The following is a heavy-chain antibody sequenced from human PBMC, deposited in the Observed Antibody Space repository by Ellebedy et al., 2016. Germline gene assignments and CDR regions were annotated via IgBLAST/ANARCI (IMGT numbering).Heavy chain of an antibody. Sequence: SETLSLXXAVSGGSISSGGYSWSWIRQPPGKGLEWIGYIYHSGSTYYNPSLKSRVTISVDRSKNQFSLKLSSVTAADTAVYYCARGNYYYYYMDVWGKGTTVTVSS. CDR3: ARGNYYYYYMDV. CDR2: IYHSGST. V-gene: IGHV4-30-2*01. D-gene: IGHD3-10*01. J-gene: IGHJ6*03. CDR1: GGSISSGGYS.